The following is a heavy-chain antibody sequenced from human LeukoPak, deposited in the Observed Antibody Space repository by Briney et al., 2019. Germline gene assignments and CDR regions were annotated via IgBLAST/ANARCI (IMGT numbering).Heavy chain of an antibody. D-gene: IGHD3-10*01. V-gene: IGHV3-74*01. J-gene: IGHJ4*02. Sequence: GGSLRLSCAASGFTFSNYWMHWVRHDPGKGLVWVSFISPDGSTTNYADSVKGRFTISRDNAKNALYLQMNSLRAEDTAVYYCAKDLHYGSADYWGQGTLVTVSS. CDR1: GFTFSNYW. CDR2: ISPDGSTT. CDR3: AKDLHYGSADY.